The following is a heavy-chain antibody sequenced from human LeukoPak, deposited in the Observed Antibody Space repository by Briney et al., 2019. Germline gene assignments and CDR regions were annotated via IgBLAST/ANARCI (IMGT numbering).Heavy chain of an antibody. CDR1: GFTFSSYA. Sequence: GGSLRLSCAASGFTFSSYAMSWVRQAPGKGLEWVSAISGSGGSTYYADSVKGRFTISRDNSKNTLYLQMNSLRAEDTAVYYCAKMIVYYYDSSGYRQDAFDIWGQGTMVTASS. V-gene: IGHV3-23*01. CDR3: AKMIVYYYDSSGYRQDAFDI. D-gene: IGHD3-22*01. J-gene: IGHJ3*02. CDR2: ISGSGGST.